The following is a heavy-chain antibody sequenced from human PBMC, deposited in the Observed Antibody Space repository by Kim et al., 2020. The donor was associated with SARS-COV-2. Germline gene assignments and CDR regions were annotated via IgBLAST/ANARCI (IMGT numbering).Heavy chain of an antibody. CDR2: T. Sequence: TYYSDSVKGRFTISRDNSKSTVFLQMNSLRVDDTALYYCVRKVQSDYWGQGTLVTVSS. J-gene: IGHJ4*02. CDR3: VRKVQSDY. V-gene: IGHV3-23*01.